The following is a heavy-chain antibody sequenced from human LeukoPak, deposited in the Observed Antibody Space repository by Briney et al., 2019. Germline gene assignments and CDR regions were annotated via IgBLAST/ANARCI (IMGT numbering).Heavy chain of an antibody. CDR2: IYYTGST. CDR3: ARHPGSCWYAAFDY. CDR1: GGSISNYY. D-gene: IGHD6-19*01. Sequence: SETLSLTCTVSGGSISNYYWSWIRQPPGKGLEWIGYIYYTGSTNYNPSLKSRVTISVDTSKNQFSLKLSSVTAADTAVYYCARHPGSCWYAAFDYWGQGTLVTVSS. J-gene: IGHJ4*02. V-gene: IGHV4-59*08.